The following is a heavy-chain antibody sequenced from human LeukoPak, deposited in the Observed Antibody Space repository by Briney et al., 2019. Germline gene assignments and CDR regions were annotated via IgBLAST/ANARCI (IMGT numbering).Heavy chain of an antibody. CDR1: GFTFSSYA. Sequence: GGSLRLSCAASGFTFSSYAMSWVRQAPGKGLEWVSSISASGSSTFYADSVKGRFTISRDNSKNTLYLQMNSLRAEDTAVYYCAKDSYSSGWSTSPFDYWGQGTLVTVSS. J-gene: IGHJ4*02. CDR2: ISASGSST. V-gene: IGHV3-23*01. D-gene: IGHD6-19*01. CDR3: AKDSYSSGWSTSPFDY.